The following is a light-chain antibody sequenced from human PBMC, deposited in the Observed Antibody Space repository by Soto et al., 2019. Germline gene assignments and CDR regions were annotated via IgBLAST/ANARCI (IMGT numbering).Light chain of an antibody. J-gene: IGKJ1*01. CDR3: QQYSGSPLT. CDR2: DAS. V-gene: IGKV3-20*01. CDR1: QSVSSNY. Sequence: EIVLTQSPGTLSLSPGERATLSCRASQSVSSNYLAWYQQSAGQAPRLLIYDASSRATGIPDRFSGSGSGTEFTLTISRLEPADFAVYYCQQYSGSPLTFGQGTKVEIK.